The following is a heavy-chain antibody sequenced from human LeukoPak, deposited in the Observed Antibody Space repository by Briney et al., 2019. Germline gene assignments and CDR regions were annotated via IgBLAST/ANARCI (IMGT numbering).Heavy chain of an antibody. CDR1: GFTFSSYE. Sequence: GGSLRLSCAASGFTFSSYEMNWVRQAPGKGLEWVSYIGRSGRTIYYADSVKGRFTISRDNAKNSLYLQMNSLRAEDTAVYYCAREVIRRPFYDYWGQGTLVTVSS. CDR3: AREVIRRPFYDY. V-gene: IGHV3-48*03. J-gene: IGHJ4*02. CDR2: IGRSGRTI. D-gene: IGHD2-21*01.